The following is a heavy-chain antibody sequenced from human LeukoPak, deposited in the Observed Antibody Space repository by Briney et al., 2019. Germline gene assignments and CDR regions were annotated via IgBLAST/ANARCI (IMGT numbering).Heavy chain of an antibody. V-gene: IGHV1-2*02. CDR1: GYTFTGYY. CDR3: ARDAPYYDFWSGYYRDYYYYYYMDV. Sequence: ASVKVSCKASGYTFTGYYMHWVRQAPGQGLEWMGWINPNSGGTNYAQKFQGRVTMTGDTSISTAYMELSRLRSDDTAVYYCARDAPYYDFWSGYYRDYYYYYYMDVWGKGTTVTVSS. D-gene: IGHD3-3*01. J-gene: IGHJ6*03. CDR2: INPNSGGT.